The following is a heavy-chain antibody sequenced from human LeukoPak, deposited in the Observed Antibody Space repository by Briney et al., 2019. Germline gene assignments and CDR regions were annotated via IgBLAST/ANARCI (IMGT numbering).Heavy chain of an antibody. D-gene: IGHD6-13*01. CDR2: IDYTGTT. V-gene: IGHV4-39*01. CDR3: ARRPIAAGNNWFDP. J-gene: IGHJ5*02. Sequence: PSETLSLTCTVSGGSISSAAYYWGWVRQPPGKGLDWIGSIDYTGTTYYSPSLQTRATLSFDTSKNQFSLKLTSVTAADTAVYFCARRPIAAGNNWFDPWGQGTLVTVSS. CDR1: GGSISSAAYY.